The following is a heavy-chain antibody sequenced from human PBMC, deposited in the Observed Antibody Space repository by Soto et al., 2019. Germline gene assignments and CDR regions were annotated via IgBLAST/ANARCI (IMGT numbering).Heavy chain of an antibody. CDR2: IYYSGST. V-gene: IGHV4-30-4*01. CDR1: GGSISSGDYY. D-gene: IGHD2-15*01. J-gene: IGHJ4*02. Sequence: QVQLQESGPGLVKPSQTLSLTCTVSGGSISSGDYYWSWIRQPPGKGLEWIGYIYYSGSTYYNPSLESRVTTSVDTSNNQFCMKLSSVTAADTAVYYCATIPKEGSEDYWGQGTLVTVSS. CDR3: ATIPKEGSEDY.